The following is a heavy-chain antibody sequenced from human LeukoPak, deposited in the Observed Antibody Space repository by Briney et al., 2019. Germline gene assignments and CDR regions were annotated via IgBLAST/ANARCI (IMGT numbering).Heavy chain of an antibody. CDR3: AREVRYCSSTSCYTEEYYFDY. CDR2: NNPSGGST. Sequence: ASVKVSCKASGYTFTSYYMHWVRQAPGQGLEWMGINNPSGGSTSYAQKFRGRVTMTRDTSTSTVYMELSSLRSEDTAVYYCAREVRYCSSTSCYTEEYYFDYWGQGTLVTVSS. J-gene: IGHJ4*02. D-gene: IGHD2-2*02. V-gene: IGHV1-46*01. CDR1: GYTFTSYY.